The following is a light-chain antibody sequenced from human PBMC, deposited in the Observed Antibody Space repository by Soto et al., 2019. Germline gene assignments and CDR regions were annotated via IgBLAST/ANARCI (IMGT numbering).Light chain of an antibody. J-gene: IGLJ3*02. CDR3: SSYTTSRTWV. Sequence: QSVLTQPASVSGSPGQSITISCTGTSSDVGNYNYVSWYQHHPGKAPKLMIYEVSYWPSGVSVRFSGSKSGNTASLTISGLQAEDEANYYCSSYTTSRTWVFGGGTKLTVL. CDR1: SSDVGNYNY. V-gene: IGLV2-14*01. CDR2: EVS.